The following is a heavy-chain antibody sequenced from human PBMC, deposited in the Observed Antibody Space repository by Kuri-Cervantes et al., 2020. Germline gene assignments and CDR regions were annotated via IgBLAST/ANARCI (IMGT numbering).Heavy chain of an antibody. CDR2: ISYDGTNK. CDR3: ARDHLAYYYGSGSYDCYYGMDV. J-gene: IGHJ6*02. V-gene: IGHV3-30-3*01. Sequence: GGSLRLSCAASGFTFSSYAMHWVHRAPGKGLDWVAVISYDGTNKYYADSVKGRFTISRDNSKNTLYLQMNSLRAEDTAVYYCARDHLAYYYGSGSYDCYYGMDVWGQGTTVTVSS. CDR1: GFTFSSYA. D-gene: IGHD3-10*01.